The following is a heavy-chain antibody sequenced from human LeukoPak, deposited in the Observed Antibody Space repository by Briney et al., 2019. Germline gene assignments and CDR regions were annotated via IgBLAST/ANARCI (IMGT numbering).Heavy chain of an antibody. Sequence: SQTLSLTCAISGDSVSSNSAAWNWIRQSPLRGLERLGRTYYRSKWYNEYAVSVKSRLSITPDTSKNHFSLQLNFVTPEDTATYYCAGAYGTYLHFDYWGQGSLVTVSS. D-gene: IGHD4-17*01. CDR1: GDSVSSNSAA. V-gene: IGHV6-1*01. CDR3: AGAYGTYLHFDY. J-gene: IGHJ4*02. CDR2: TYYRSKWYN.